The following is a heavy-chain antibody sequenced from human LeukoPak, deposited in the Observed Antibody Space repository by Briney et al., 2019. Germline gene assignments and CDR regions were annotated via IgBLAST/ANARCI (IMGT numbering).Heavy chain of an antibody. V-gene: IGHV1-46*01. Sequence: GASVTVSCKASGYTFTSYYMHWVRQAPGQGLEWMGIINPSGGSTSYAQKFQGRVTMTRDTSTSTVYMELSSLRSEDTAVYYCARHSSAVTTDEYFQHWGQGTLVTVSS. CDR2: INPSGGST. J-gene: IGHJ1*01. CDR3: ARHSSAVTTDEYFQH. D-gene: IGHD4-17*01. CDR1: GYTFTSYY.